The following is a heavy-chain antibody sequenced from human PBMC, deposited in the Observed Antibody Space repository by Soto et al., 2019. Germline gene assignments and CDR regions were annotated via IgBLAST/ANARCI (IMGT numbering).Heavy chain of an antibody. V-gene: IGHV1-69*13. CDR3: ALRTTVTTTTVYYYYGMDV. CDR1: GGTFSSYA. J-gene: IGHJ6*02. CDR2: IIPIFGTA. D-gene: IGHD4-17*01. Sequence: GASVKVSCKASGGTFSSYAISWVRQAPGQGLEWMGGIIPIFGTANYAQKFQGRVTITADESTSTAYMELSSLRSKDTAVYYCALRTTVTTTTVYYYYGMDVWGQGTTVTVSS.